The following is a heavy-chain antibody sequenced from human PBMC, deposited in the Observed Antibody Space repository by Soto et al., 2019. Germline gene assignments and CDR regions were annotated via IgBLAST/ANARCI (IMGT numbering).Heavy chain of an antibody. J-gene: IGHJ6*02. D-gene: IGHD6-19*01. CDR2: IYYSGST. Sequence: SETLSHTCTVSGGSISSSSYYWGWIRQPPGKGLEWIGSIYYSGSTYYNPSLKSRVTISVDTSKNQFSLKLSSVTAADTAVYYCARLTQWLVSMDVWGQGTTVTVSS. CDR3: ARLTQWLVSMDV. CDR1: GGSISSSSYY. V-gene: IGHV4-39*01.